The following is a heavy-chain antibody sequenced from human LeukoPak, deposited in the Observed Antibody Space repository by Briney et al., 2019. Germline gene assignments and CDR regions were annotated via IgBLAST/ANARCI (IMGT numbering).Heavy chain of an antibody. V-gene: IGHV1-8*01. J-gene: IGHJ4*02. Sequence: ASVKVSCKASGYIFTSYDINWVRQATGQGLEWMGWMNPNSGNTGYAQKFQARVTMTRNTSISTAYMELSSLRSEDTAVYYCARGTRGTLGYCSGGSCYSFFYWGQGTLVTVSS. CDR3: ARGTRGTLGYCSGGSCYSFFY. CDR1: GYIFTSYD. CDR2: MNPNSGNT. D-gene: IGHD2-15*01.